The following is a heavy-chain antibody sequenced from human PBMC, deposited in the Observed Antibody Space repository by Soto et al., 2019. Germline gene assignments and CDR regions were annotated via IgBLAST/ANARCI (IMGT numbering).Heavy chain of an antibody. Sequence: SETLSLTCTVSGGSISSYYWSWIRQPPGKGLEWIGYIYYSGSTNYNPSLKSRVTISVDTSKNQFSLKLSSVTAADTAVYYCAGMKSWQWLVIDYWGQGTLVTVSS. D-gene: IGHD6-19*01. V-gene: IGHV4-59*01. CDR2: IYYSGST. CDR3: AGMKSWQWLVIDY. CDR1: GGSISSYY. J-gene: IGHJ4*02.